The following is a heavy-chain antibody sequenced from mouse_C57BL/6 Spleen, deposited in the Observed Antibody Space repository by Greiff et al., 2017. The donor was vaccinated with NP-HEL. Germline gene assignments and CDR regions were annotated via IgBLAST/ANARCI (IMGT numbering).Heavy chain of an antibody. Sequence: EVKVVESGGGLVKPGGSLKLSCAASGFTFSSYTMSWVRQTPEKRLEWVATISGGGGNTYYPDSVKGRFTISRDNAKNTLYLQMSSLRSEDTALYYCARQDYLGYLDYWGQGTTLTVSS. CDR2: ISGGGGNT. D-gene: IGHD2-13*01. CDR3: ARQDYLGYLDY. V-gene: IGHV5-9*01. J-gene: IGHJ2*01. CDR1: GFTFSSYT.